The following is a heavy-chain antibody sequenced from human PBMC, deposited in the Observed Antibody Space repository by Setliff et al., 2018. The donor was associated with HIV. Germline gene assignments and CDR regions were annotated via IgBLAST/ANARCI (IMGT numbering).Heavy chain of an antibody. CDR2: IYTSGTT. Sequence: SETLSLTCTVSGGSVSSGAYYWNWIRQPAGKGLEWIGQIYTSGTTNYLPSLKSRVTISRDTSKNQFSLKLSSVTAADTAVYYCARDRGSGSWFDFWGQGTLVTVSS. V-gene: IGHV4-61*09. CDR3: ARDRGSGSWFDF. J-gene: IGHJ4*02. D-gene: IGHD1-26*01. CDR1: GGSVSSGAYY.